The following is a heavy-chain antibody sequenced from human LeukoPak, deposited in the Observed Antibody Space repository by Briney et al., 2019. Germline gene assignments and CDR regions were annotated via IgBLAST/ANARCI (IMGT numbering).Heavy chain of an antibody. Sequence: PGGSLRLSCAASGFSFSNYWLHWVRQAPGKGLERVANIKQDGSEKNYVDSVKGRFTISRDNAKNSLYLQMNSLRAEDTAVYYCARALDVWGQGTTVTVSS. V-gene: IGHV3-7*04. CDR1: GFSFSNYW. CDR2: IKQDGSEK. CDR3: ARALDV. J-gene: IGHJ6*02.